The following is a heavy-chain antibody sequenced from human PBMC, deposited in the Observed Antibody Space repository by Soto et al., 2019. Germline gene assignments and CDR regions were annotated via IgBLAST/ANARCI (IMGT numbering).Heavy chain of an antibody. CDR3: ANGDSSGFEYFQS. CDR1: GFTFSSHG. CDR2: VSFDGTNK. Sequence: QVQLVESGGGVVQPGMTLRLSCTASGFTFSSHGMHWVRQAPGKGLEWVAVVSFDGTNKIYADSVRGRFTISRDNSKNTLYLQMSSLRAEDTAVYYCANGDSSGFEYFQSWGQGTLVTVSS. J-gene: IGHJ1*01. V-gene: IGHV3-30*18. D-gene: IGHD3-22*01.